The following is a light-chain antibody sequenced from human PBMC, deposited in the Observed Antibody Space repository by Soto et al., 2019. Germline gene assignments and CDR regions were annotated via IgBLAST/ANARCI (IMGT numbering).Light chain of an antibody. CDR1: SSDVGSYNY. Sequence: QSALTQPASVSGSPGQSITISCTGTSSDVGSYNYVSWYQLHPGKAPKLMIYEVSNRPSGVSNRFSGSKSGDTASLTISGLQAEEEADYYCSSYTTRTTLYVFGTGTKVT. CDR2: EVS. CDR3: SSYTTRTTLYV. J-gene: IGLJ1*01. V-gene: IGLV2-14*01.